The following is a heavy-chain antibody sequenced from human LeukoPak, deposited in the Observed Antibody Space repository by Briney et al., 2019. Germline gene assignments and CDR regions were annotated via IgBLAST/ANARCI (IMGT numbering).Heavy chain of an antibody. J-gene: IGHJ6*03. D-gene: IGHD6-19*01. V-gene: IGHV3-74*01. CDR1: GFTFTTFW. Sequence: GGSLRLSCATSGFTFTTFWMHWVRQAPGKGLVWVSRINHDGTSANYADSVKGRFTISRDNSKNTLYLQMNSLRAEDTAVYYCAREGGWSDYYYYYMDVWGKGTTVTVSS. CDR3: AREGGWSDYYYYYMDV. CDR2: INHDGTSA.